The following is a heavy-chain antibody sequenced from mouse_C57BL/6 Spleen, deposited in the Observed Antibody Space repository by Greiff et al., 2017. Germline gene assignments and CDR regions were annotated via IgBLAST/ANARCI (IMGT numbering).Heavy chain of an antibody. CDR1: GYTFTDYY. V-gene: IGHV1-76*01. D-gene: IGHD2-5*01. Sequence: VQLQQSGAELVRPGASVKLSCKASGYTFTDYYINWVKQRPGQGLEWIARIYPGSGNTYYNEKFKGKATLTAEKSSSTAYMQLSSLTSEDSAVYFCARIYYSNSKAMDYWGQGTSVTVSS. CDR3: ARIYYSNSKAMDY. J-gene: IGHJ4*01. CDR2: IYPGSGNT.